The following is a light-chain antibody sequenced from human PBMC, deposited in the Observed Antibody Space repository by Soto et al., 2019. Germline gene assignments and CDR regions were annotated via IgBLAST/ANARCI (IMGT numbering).Light chain of an antibody. CDR2: DVT. CDR1: SSDVGDYKF. CDR3: TSYTSGRTAYV. V-gene: IGLV2-14*03. J-gene: IGLJ1*01. Sequence: QSALTQPASLSGSPGQSITISCSGTSSDVGDYKFVSWYQQHPGKAPKLIIYDVTNRPSGVSNRFSGSKSGNTASLTISGLQAEDEADYYCTSYTSGRTAYVFGTGTKVTVL.